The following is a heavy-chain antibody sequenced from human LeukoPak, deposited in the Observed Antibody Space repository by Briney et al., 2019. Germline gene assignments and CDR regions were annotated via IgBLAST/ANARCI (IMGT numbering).Heavy chain of an antibody. Sequence: ASVKVSCKGSGYTFTDYYMHWVRQAPGQGPEWMGWINPGSGDTNYAQKFQGRVTMTRDMSISTAYMELSCLRSDDTAVYYCARLDLWFGELSGAFDIWGQGTMVTVAS. CDR3: ARLDLWFGELSGAFDI. CDR1: GYTFTDYY. CDR2: INPGSGDT. V-gene: IGHV1-2*02. J-gene: IGHJ3*02. D-gene: IGHD3-10*01.